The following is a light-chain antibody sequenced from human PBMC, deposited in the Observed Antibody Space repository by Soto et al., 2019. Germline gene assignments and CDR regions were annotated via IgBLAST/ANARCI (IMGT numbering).Light chain of an antibody. CDR2: GAS. Sequence: EIVLTQSPGTLSLSPGDRATLSCRASQTVSSSYLAWYQQKPGQAPRLLIYGASSRATGIPDRFSGSGSGTDFTLTISRLEPEDFAVYYCQQYGSAHSYTFGQGTKLEIK. CDR3: QQYGSAHSYT. J-gene: IGKJ2*01. V-gene: IGKV3-20*01. CDR1: QTVSSSY.